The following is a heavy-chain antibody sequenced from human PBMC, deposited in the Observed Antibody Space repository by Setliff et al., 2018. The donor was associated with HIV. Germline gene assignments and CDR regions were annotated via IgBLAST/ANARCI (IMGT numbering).Heavy chain of an antibody. CDR3: ARDRGVYCRSTNCYSPVDAFDI. CDR1: GYTLTSYG. J-gene: IGHJ3*02. V-gene: IGHV1-18*01. CDR2: ISAYNGNT. D-gene: IGHD2-2*01. Sequence: KVSCKASGYTLTSYGISWVRQAPGQGLEWMGWISAYNGNTNYAQKVQGRVTMTTDTSTSTAYMELRSLRSDDTAVYYCARDRGVYCRSTNCYSPVDAFDIWGQGTMVTVSS.